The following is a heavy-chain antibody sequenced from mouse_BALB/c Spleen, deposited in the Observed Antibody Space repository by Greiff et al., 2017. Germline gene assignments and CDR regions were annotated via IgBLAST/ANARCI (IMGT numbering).Heavy chain of an antibody. D-gene: IGHD2-2*01. CDR1: GFSLSTSGMG. CDR2: IYWDDDK. Sequence: QVQLKESGPGILQPSQTLSLTCSFSGFSLSTSGMGVSWIRQPSGKGLEWLAHIYWDDDKRYNPSLKSRLTISKDTSSNQVFLKITSVDTADTATYYCARRAGDGYDDYFDYWGQGTTLTVSS. V-gene: IGHV8-12*01. J-gene: IGHJ2*01. CDR3: ARRAGDGYDDYFDY.